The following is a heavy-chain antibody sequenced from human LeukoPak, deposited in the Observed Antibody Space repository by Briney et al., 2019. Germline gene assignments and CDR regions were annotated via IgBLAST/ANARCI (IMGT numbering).Heavy chain of an antibody. V-gene: IGHV4-4*02. Sequence: SETLSLTCAVSGDSISSSTWWSWVRQPPGKGLEWIGEIYHDGTTTFNPSLKSRVTISIDKSKNHFSLTLNSVTAADTAVYYCARRITGTLAPFDSWGQGTLVTVSS. CDR3: ARRITGTLAPFDS. D-gene: IGHD1-20*01. J-gene: IGHJ4*02. CDR2: IYHDGTT. CDR1: GDSISSSTW.